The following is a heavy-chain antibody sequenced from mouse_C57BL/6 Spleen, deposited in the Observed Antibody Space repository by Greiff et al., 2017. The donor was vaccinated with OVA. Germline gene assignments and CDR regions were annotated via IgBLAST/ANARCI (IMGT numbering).Heavy chain of an antibody. V-gene: IGHV1-61*01. D-gene: IGHD2-1*01. CDR2: IYPSDSET. Sequence: QVQLQQPGAELVRPGSSVKLSCKASGYPFTSYWMDWVKQRPGQGLEWIGNIYPSDSETHYNQKFKDKATLTVDKSSSTAYLQLSSLTSEDSAVYYCARTDYGNLDYWGQVTTLTVSS. CDR1: GYPFTSYW. J-gene: IGHJ2*01. CDR3: ARTDYGNLDY.